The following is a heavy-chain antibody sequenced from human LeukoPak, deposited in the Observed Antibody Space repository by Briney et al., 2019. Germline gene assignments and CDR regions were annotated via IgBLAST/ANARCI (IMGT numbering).Heavy chain of an antibody. Sequence: GGSLRLSCAASGFTFSSYGMHWVRQAPGKGLKWVAVISYDGSNKYYADSVKGRFTISRDNSKNTLYLQMNSLRAEDTAVYYCAKGSYYYGSGSHDAFDIWGQGTMVTVSS. CDR3: AKGSYYYGSGSHDAFDI. CDR1: GFTFSSYG. V-gene: IGHV3-30*18. CDR2: ISYDGSNK. D-gene: IGHD3-10*01. J-gene: IGHJ3*02.